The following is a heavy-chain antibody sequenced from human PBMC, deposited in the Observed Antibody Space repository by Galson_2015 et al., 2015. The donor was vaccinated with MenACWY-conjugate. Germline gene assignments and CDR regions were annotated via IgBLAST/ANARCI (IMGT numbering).Heavy chain of an antibody. Sequence: LEWVALISYDGNSKYYADSVKGRFTISRDNAKNSLYLQMNSLRDEDTAVYYCAKSMTILDYWGQGTLVTVSS. CDR2: ISYDGNSK. J-gene: IGHJ4*02. D-gene: IGHD4/OR15-4a*01. V-gene: IGHV3-30-3*02. CDR3: AKSMTILDY.